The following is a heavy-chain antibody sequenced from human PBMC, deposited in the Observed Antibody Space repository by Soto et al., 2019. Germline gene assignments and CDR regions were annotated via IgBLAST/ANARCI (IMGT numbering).Heavy chain of an antibody. CDR2: INQDGSGK. D-gene: IGHD2-15*01. CDR1: GFTFSDYW. Sequence: GGSLRLSCAASGFTFSDYWMSWVRQAPGRGLEWVANINQDGSGKYYVDSVKGRFTISRDNAKNSLYLQMNSLRAEDTAVYYCAREVPTATLDYWGQETLVTVSS. V-gene: IGHV3-7*01. J-gene: IGHJ4*02. CDR3: AREVPTATLDY.